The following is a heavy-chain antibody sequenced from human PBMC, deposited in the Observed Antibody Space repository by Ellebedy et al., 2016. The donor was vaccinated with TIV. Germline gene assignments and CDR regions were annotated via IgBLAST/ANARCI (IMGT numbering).Heavy chain of an antibody. CDR2: IYYSVST. J-gene: IGHJ5*02. CDR1: GGSISSYY. Sequence: SETLSLXCTVSGGSISSYYWSWIRQLPGKGLEWIGYIYYSVSTNYNPSLKSRVTISVDTSKNQFSLKLSSVTAADTAVYYCAREYQLLSRFWFDPWGQGTLVTVSS. CDR3: AREYQLLSRFWFDP. V-gene: IGHV4-59*01. D-gene: IGHD2-2*01.